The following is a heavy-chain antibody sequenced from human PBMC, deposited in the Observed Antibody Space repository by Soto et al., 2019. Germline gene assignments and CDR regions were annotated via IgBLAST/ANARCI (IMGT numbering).Heavy chain of an antibody. CDR3: ARIKWGLDYYSGMDV. J-gene: IGHJ6*02. CDR2: INPKTAAT. D-gene: IGHD1-26*01. Sequence: QVQLVQSGAEVRKSGASVKVSCKAFGYTFSDYFIQWLRQAPGQGLEWVAWINPKTAATNYAKKFQDRVTVTSDTSFSTAYLELTRLRPDDTALYYCARIKWGLDYYSGMDVWGQGTAVSVSS. CDR1: GYTFSDYF. V-gene: IGHV1-2*02.